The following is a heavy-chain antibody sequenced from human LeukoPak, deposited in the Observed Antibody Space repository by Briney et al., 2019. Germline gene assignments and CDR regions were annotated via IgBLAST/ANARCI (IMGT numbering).Heavy chain of an antibody. CDR2: ISYSGST. CDR3: ARDLYSSSWYYYGMDV. D-gene: IGHD6-13*01. Sequence: PSETLSLTCTVSGGSISRYYWSWVRQPPGKGLEWIGYISYSGSTNYNPSLNSRVTISVDTSKNQFSLKLSSVSAADTAVYYCARDLYSSSWYYYGMDVWGQGTAVTVSS. CDR1: GGSISRYY. V-gene: IGHV4-59*01. J-gene: IGHJ6*02.